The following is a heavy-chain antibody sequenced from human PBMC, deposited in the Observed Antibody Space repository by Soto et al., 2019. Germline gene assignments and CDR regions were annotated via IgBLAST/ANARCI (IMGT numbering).Heavy chain of an antibody. V-gene: IGHV4-39*01. CDR1: GGSISSSSYY. J-gene: IGHJ6*02. CDR3: ARLVDFWSGYSTIRGMDV. Sequence: SETLSLTCTISGGSISSSSYYWGWIRQPPGKGLEWIGSIYYSGSTYYNPSLKSRVTLSVDTSKNQFSLKLSSVTAADTAVYYCARLVDFWSGYSTIRGMDVWGQGTTVT. CDR2: IYYSGST. D-gene: IGHD3-3*01.